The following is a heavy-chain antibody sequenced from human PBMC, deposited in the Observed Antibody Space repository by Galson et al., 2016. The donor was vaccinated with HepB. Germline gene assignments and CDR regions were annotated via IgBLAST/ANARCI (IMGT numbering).Heavy chain of an antibody. V-gene: IGHV3-7*01. D-gene: IGHD6-19*01. J-gene: IGHJ4*02. CDR2: MKQGGSEK. Sequence: SLRLSCAGSGFTFSRYWMTWVRQAPGKGLEWVANMKQGGSEKYYVESVRGRFTISRDNAKNSLFLQMNSLRAEDTAVYYCARDRRGSGWYSDYWGQGTLVTVSS. CDR3: ARDRRGSGWYSDY. CDR1: GFTFSRYW.